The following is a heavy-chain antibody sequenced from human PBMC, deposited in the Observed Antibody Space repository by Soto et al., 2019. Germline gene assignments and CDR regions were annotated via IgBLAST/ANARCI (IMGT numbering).Heavy chain of an antibody. CDR2: VFYGGT. J-gene: IGHJ4*02. CDR3: ASYWGALYFES. Sequence: LSLTCSVSGRSMSSNYWSWIRQSPDKGLEWLGYVFYGGTDYNPSLAGRVSLSVETSKRQFSLKLPSVTLAATGVCYCASYWGALYFESRGRGIMVAVSS. CDR1: GRSMSSNY. D-gene: IGHD7-27*01. V-gene: IGHV4-59*01.